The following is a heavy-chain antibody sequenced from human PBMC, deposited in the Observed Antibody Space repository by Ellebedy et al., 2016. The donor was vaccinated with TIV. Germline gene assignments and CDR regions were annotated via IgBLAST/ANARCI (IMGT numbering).Heavy chain of an antibody. CDR2: INRDGSSA. J-gene: IGHJ4*02. CDR3: VREASIGGTVFFDY. Sequence: GESLKISCAASEFTFSNHWMHWVRQAPGKGLVWVSRINRDGSSANYADAVKGRFTISSDDAENTVYLHMSSLRDEDTAVYFCVREASIGGTVFFDYWGQGALVTVSS. V-gene: IGHV3-74*01. D-gene: IGHD1-7*01. CDR1: EFTFSNHW.